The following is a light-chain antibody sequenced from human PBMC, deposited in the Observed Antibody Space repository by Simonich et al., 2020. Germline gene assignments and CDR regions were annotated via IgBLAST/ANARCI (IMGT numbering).Light chain of an antibody. V-gene: IGLV2-8*01. CDR3: SSYAGSNPL. Sequence: QSALTQPASVSGSPGQSITISCTGTSSDAGCYNYVSWYQKHPGKAPKLMIYDGSKRPSGVTDRFAGSKSDNTASRTVSGLQADDEADYYCSSYAGSNPLFGGGTKLTVL. CDR2: DGS. J-gene: IGLJ2*01. CDR1: SSDAGCYNY.